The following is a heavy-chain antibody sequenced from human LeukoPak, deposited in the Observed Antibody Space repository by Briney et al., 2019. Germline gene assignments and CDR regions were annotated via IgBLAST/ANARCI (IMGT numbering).Heavy chain of an antibody. V-gene: IGHV4-4*02. CDR2: IYHSGST. CDR3: PVVVPKKGMLD. Sequence: SETLSLTCAVSGGSISSSNWWSWVRQPPGEGLGWIGEIYHSGSTNYTPSLKRRVTISVDKSKNQFSLKLSSVTAADTAVYYCPVVVPKKGMLDWGQGTLVTVSS. CDR1: GGSISSSNW. J-gene: IGHJ4*02. D-gene: IGHD2-15*01.